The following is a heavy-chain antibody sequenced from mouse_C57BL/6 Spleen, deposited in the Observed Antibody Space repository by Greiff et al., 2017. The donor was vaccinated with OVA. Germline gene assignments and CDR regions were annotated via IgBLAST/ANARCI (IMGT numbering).Heavy chain of an antibody. D-gene: IGHD1-1*01. CDR1: GFTFSDYY. Sequence: EVKLVESEGGLVQPGSSMKLSCKASGFTFSDYYMAWVRQVPEKGLEWVANINYDGSSTYYLDSLKSRFIISRDNAKNILYLQMSSLKSEDTATYYCARDRAVVDWYFDVWGTGTTVTVSS. CDR2: INYDGSST. J-gene: IGHJ1*03. V-gene: IGHV5-16*01. CDR3: ARDRAVVDWYFDV.